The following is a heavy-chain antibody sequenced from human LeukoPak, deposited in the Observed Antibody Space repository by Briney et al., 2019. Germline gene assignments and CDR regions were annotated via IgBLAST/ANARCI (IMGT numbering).Heavy chain of an antibody. CDR2: IIPIFGTA. CDR1: GGTFSSYA. V-gene: IGHV1-69*01. Sequence: VASVTVSCKASGGTFSSYAISWVRQAPGQGLEWMGGIIPIFGTANYAQKFQGRVTITADESTSSAYMELSSLRSEDTAVYYCARVPPNYNWFDPWGQGTLVTVSS. J-gene: IGHJ5*02. CDR3: ARVPPNYNWFDP.